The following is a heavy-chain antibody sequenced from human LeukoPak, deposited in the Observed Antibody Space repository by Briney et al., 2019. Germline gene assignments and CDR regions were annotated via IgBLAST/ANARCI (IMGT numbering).Heavy chain of an antibody. D-gene: IGHD2-15*01. Sequence: PGGSLRLSCAASGFTFSSYAMSWVRQAPGKGLVWVSRINSDGSSTGYADSVKGRFTISRDNAKNTLYLQMNSLRAEDTAVYYCARDLSDGGCSGGGCYSGFDYWGQGTLVTVSS. CDR2: INSDGSST. CDR3: ARDLSDGGCSGGGCYSGFDY. J-gene: IGHJ4*02. CDR1: GFTFSSYA. V-gene: IGHV3-74*01.